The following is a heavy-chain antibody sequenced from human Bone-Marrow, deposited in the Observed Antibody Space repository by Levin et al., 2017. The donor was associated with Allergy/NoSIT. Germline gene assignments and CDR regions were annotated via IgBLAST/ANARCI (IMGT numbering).Heavy chain of an antibody. CDR3: AKPGAGDYYDSRGYRD. Sequence: TGGSLRLSCAASGFTFNNYAMNWVRQAPGKGLEWVSSIGDSGSVIYYADSVKGRFTISRDNSKSTLFLQMSSLRAEDTAVYYCAKPGAGDYYDSRGYRDWGQGTLVTVSS. J-gene: IGHJ4*02. CDR2: IGDSGSVI. V-gene: IGHV3-23*01. CDR1: GFTFNNYA. D-gene: IGHD3-22*01.